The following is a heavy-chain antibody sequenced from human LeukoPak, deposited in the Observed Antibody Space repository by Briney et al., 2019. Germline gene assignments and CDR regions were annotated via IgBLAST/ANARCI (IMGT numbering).Heavy chain of an antibody. CDR1: GGSFSGYY. Sequence: SETLSLTCAVYGGSFSGYYWSWIRQLPGKGLEWIGYIYYSGSTYYNPSLKSRVTISVDTPKNQFSLKLSSVTAADTAVYYCARDKVSAGYDILTGYHDAFDIWGQGTMVTVSS. J-gene: IGHJ3*02. CDR3: ARDKVSAGYDILTGYHDAFDI. D-gene: IGHD3-9*01. V-gene: IGHV4-31*11. CDR2: IYYSGST.